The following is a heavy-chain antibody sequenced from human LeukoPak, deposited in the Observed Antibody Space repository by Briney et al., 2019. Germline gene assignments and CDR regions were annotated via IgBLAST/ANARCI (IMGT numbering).Heavy chain of an antibody. V-gene: IGHV3-9*03. CDR2: ISWNSGSI. J-gene: IGHJ5*02. CDR1: GFTFDDYA. Sequence: GGSLRLSCAASGFTFDDYAMHWVRQAPGKGLEWVSGISWNSGSIGYADSVKGRFTISRDNAKNSLYLQMNSLRAEDMALYYCAKGSLFGVVGCNNWLDPWGQGTLVTVSS. CDR3: AKGSLFGVVGCNNWLDP. D-gene: IGHD3-3*01.